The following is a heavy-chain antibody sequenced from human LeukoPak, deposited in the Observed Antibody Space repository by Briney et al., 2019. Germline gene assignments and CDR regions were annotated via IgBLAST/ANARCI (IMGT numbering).Heavy chain of an antibody. Sequence: PGGSLRLSCAASGFTFSSYGMHWVRQAPGKGLEWVAFIRYDGSNKYYADSVKGRFTISRDNSKNTLYLQMNSLRAEDTAVYYCAKVATSYGDYWYFGLWGRGTLVTVSS. J-gene: IGHJ2*01. V-gene: IGHV3-30*02. CDR1: GFTFSSYG. CDR2: IRYDGSNK. D-gene: IGHD4-17*01. CDR3: AKVATSYGDYWYFGL.